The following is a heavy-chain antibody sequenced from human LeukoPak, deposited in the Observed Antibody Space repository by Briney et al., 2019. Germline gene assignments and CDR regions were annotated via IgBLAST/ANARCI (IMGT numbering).Heavy chain of an antibody. CDR3: ARDRGYYYDSSGYGFDY. CDR2: INPYNGNT. Sequence: ASVKVSCKDSGGTFNSYALSWVRQAPGQGLEWMGWINPYNGNTNYAQKLPGRVTMTTDTSTSTAYMELRSLRSDDTAVYYCARDRGYYYDSSGYGFDYWGQGTLVTVSS. J-gene: IGHJ4*02. D-gene: IGHD3-22*01. CDR1: GGTFNSYA. V-gene: IGHV1-18*01.